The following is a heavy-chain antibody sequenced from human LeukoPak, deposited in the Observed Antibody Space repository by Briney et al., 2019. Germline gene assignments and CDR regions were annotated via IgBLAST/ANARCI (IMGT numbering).Heavy chain of an antibody. D-gene: IGHD4-11*01. CDR3: ARAPGNSVTTSYYYYYMDV. V-gene: IGHV1-2*02. Sequence: ASVKVSCKASGYTFTGYYMHWVRQAPGQGLEWMGWINPNSGGTNYAQKFQGRVTMTRDTSISTAYMELSSLRSEDTAVYYCARAPGNSVTTSYYYYYMDVWGKGTTVTVSS. CDR1: GYTFTGYY. CDR2: INPNSGGT. J-gene: IGHJ6*03.